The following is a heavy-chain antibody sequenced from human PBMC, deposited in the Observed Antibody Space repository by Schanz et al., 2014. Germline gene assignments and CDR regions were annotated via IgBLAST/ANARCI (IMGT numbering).Heavy chain of an antibody. CDR2: GSRSTSDI. CDR3: AKQHIVRGVIYLNCFDS. J-gene: IGHJ5*01. Sequence: EVQLVASGGGLVQPGGSLRLSCAASGFAVDNYYMSCVRQAPGRGLGWVSYGSRSTSDIYYADSVKGRFTMSRDNAKNAVFLQMNRLRAEDTSVYYCAKQHIVRGVIYLNCFDSWGQGTLVTVSS. V-gene: IGHV3-48*01. CDR1: GFAVDNYY. D-gene: IGHD3-10*01.